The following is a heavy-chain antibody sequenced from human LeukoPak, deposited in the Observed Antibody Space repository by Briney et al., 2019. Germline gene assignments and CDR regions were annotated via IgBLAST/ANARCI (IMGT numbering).Heavy chain of an antibody. CDR2: IYSGGST. J-gene: IGHJ6*02. CDR3: ARGGTILTGWAPYYYGMDV. Sequence: GGSLRLSCAASGFTVSSNYMSWVRQAPGKGLEWVSVIYSGGSTYYADSVKGRFTISRDNSKNTLYLQMNSLRAEDTAVYYCARGGTILTGWAPYYYGMDVWGQGTTVTVSS. D-gene: IGHD3-9*01. V-gene: IGHV3-53*01. CDR1: GFTVSSNY.